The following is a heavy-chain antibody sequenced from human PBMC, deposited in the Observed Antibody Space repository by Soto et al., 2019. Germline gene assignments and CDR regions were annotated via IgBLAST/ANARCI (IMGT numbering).Heavy chain of an antibody. CDR1: GGSISGSYYY. CDR2: VFYNGFT. Sequence: SETLSLTCAVSGGSISGSYYYWAWLRQSPGKGPEWIGGVFYNGFTSYNPSLESSVSVSVDTSKSQFSLKLSAVTAADTAVYYCSTSQKGYNWNYFDHWGQGALVTVSS. CDR3: STSQKGYNWNYFDH. J-gene: IGHJ4*02. D-gene: IGHD1-20*01. V-gene: IGHV4-39*01.